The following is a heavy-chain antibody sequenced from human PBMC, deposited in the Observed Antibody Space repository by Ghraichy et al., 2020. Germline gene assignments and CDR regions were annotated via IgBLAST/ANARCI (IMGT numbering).Heavy chain of an antibody. CDR2: IYYSGST. J-gene: IGHJ4*02. D-gene: IGHD3-9*01. V-gene: IGHV4-39*01. CDR1: GGSISSSSYY. Sequence: SETLSLTCTVSGGSISSSSYYWGWIRQPPGKGLEWIGSIYYSGSTYYNPSLKSRVTISVDTSKNQFSLKLSSVTAADTAVYYCATQYYTGYYSDYWGQGTLVTVSS. CDR3: ATQYYTGYYSDY.